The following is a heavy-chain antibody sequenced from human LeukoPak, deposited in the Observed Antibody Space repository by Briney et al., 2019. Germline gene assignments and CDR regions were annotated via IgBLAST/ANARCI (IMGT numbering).Heavy chain of an antibody. J-gene: IGHJ4*02. V-gene: IGHV3-66*04. CDR2: IRSDSTT. Sequence: GGTLRLSCAASGFIASNKYMSWVRQAPGKGLEGVSTIRSDSTTDYADSVKGRLTISRDDSKNTVYLQMDSLRVEDTAVYSCARRRGGYGEGELDYWGQGTLVTVSS. CDR3: ARRRGGYGEGELDY. CDR1: GFIASNKY. D-gene: IGHD4-17*01.